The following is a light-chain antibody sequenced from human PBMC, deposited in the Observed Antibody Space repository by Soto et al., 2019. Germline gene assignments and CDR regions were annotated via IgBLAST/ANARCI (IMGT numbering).Light chain of an antibody. CDR3: QQYNNWPLT. J-gene: IGKJ4*01. Sequence: IVMTQSPATLSVSPGERATISCRAGHRVNTYLAWYQQRPGQAPRLLIYDASTRATDIPARFSGSGSGTEFTLTISSLQSEDFAVYYCQQYNNWPLTFGGGTKVDIK. V-gene: IGKV3-15*01. CDR1: HRVNTY. CDR2: DAS.